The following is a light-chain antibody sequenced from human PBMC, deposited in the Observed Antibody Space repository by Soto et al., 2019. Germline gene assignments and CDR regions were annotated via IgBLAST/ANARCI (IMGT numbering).Light chain of an antibody. Sequence: SYELTQPPSVSVAPGKTARITCGGNNIGSKSVHWYQQKPGQAPVLVIYYDSDRPSGIPERFSGSNSGNTATLTISRVEAGDEADYYCQVWDSRSDQVVLGGGTQLTVL. CDR2: YDS. V-gene: IGLV3-21*04. J-gene: IGLJ2*01. CDR1: NIGSKS. CDR3: QVWDSRSDQVV.